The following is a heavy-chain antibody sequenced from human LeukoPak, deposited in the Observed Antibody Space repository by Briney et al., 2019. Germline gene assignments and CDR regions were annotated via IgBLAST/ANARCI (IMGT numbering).Heavy chain of an antibody. CDR3: ARDIPATVTTPDY. CDR2: ISSSSSYI. D-gene: IGHD4-17*01. CDR1: GFTFSSYS. Sequence: GGSLGLSCAASGFTFSSYSINWVRQAPGKGLDWVSSISSSSSYIYHADSVKGRFTISRDNAKNSLYLQMNSLRAEDTAVYYCARDIPATVTTPDYWGQGTLVTVSS. V-gene: IGHV3-21*01. J-gene: IGHJ4*02.